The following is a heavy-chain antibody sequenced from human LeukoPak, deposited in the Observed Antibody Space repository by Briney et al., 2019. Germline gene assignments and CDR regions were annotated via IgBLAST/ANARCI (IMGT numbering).Heavy chain of an antibody. CDR3: AKGGYSGYDFEDY. CDR2: IRYDGSNK. Sequence: SGGSLRLSCAASGFTFSSYGMHWVRQAPGKGLEWVAFIRYDGSNKYYADSVKGRFTISRDNSKNTLYLQMNSLRAEDTAVYYCAKGGYSGYDFEDYWGQGTLVTVSS. J-gene: IGHJ4*02. CDR1: GFTFSSYG. D-gene: IGHD5-12*01. V-gene: IGHV3-30*02.